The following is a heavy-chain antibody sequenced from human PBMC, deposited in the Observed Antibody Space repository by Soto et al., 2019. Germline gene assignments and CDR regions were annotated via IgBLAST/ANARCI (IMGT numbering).Heavy chain of an antibody. CDR1: GFTFSGYG. D-gene: IGHD6-19*01. CDR3: AKDRVSEHSSGWPQGH. V-gene: IGHV3-30*18. CDR2: ISNDASTK. J-gene: IGHJ4*02. Sequence: QVQLVEFGGGVVQPGRSLRLSCAASGFTFSGYGMHWVRQAPGKGLDWVAAISNDASTKHYADSVKGRFTISRDNSKNTLDLQMNSLSAEDTAVYYCAKDRVSEHSSGWPQGHWGQGTLVTVSS.